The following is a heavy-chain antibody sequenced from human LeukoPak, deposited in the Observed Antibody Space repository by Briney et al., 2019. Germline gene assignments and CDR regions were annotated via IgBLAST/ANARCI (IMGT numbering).Heavy chain of an antibody. CDR1: GGTFSSYT. CDR2: IIPILGIA. CDR3: ARDPGDEYSSSSDH. D-gene: IGHD6-6*01. V-gene: IGHV1-69*04. J-gene: IGHJ5*02. Sequence: GSSVKVSFKASGGTFSSYTISWVRQAPGQGLEWMGRIIPILGIANYSQKFQGRVTITADKSTSTAYMELSSLRSEDTAVYYCARDPGDEYSSSSDHWGQGTLVTVSS.